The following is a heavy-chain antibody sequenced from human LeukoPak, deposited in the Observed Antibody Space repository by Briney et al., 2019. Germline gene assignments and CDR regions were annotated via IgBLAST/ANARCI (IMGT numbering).Heavy chain of an antibody. J-gene: IGHJ4*02. CDR2: ISGSGGST. Sequence: PGGSLRLSCAASGFTFSSYAMSWVRQAPGKGLEWVSAISGSGGSTYYADSVEGRFTISRDNSKNTLYLQMNSLRAEDTAVYYCAKEAHLSFYDSSGYYYGYWGQGTLVTVSS. CDR1: GFTFSSYA. D-gene: IGHD3-22*01. CDR3: AKEAHLSFYDSSGYYYGY. V-gene: IGHV3-23*01.